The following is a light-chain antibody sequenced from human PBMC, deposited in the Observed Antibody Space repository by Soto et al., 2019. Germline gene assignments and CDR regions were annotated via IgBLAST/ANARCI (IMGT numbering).Light chain of an antibody. CDR3: QQYYSTPSWT. V-gene: IGKV4-1*01. J-gene: IGKJ1*01. CDR1: QSVLYSSNNKNY. Sequence: DIVMTQSPDSLAVSLGERATINCKSSQSVLYSSNNKNYLAWYQQKPGQPPKLLIYWASTRESGVPDRFSGSGCGTDFTLTISSLQAEDVAVYYCQQYYSTPSWTFGQGTKVDIK. CDR2: WAS.